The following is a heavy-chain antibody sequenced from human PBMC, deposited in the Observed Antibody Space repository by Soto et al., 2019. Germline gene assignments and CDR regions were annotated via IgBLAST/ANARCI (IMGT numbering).Heavy chain of an antibody. CDR3: ANLPLYGSGFDC. CDR2: ISWNGASI. Sequence: EVQLVESGGGLVQPSRSLRRSCAASGFTFDDYAIHWVRQAPGRGLELVAGISWNGASIGYADSVKGRFTISRDNAKNSLHLQMNSLRSEDTALYYCANLPLYGSGFDCWGQGTLVTVSS. J-gene: IGHJ4*02. CDR1: GFTFDDYA. V-gene: IGHV3-9*01. D-gene: IGHD3-10*01.